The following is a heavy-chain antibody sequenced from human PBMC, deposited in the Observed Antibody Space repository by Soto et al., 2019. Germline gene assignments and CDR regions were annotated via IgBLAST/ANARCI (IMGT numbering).Heavy chain of an antibody. V-gene: IGHV3-30*03. Sequence: GGSLRLSCAASRFTFSGYGMHWVRQAPGKGLEWVAVISYDGSNKFYADSVKGRFTISRDNAKNSLYLQMNSLRAEDTAVYYCARVVISGSYLDYWGQGTLVTVSS. J-gene: IGHJ4*02. D-gene: IGHD1-26*01. CDR1: RFTFSGYG. CDR2: ISYDGSNK. CDR3: ARVVISGSYLDY.